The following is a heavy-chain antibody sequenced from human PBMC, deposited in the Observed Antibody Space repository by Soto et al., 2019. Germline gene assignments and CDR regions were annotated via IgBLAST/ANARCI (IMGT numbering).Heavy chain of an antibody. CDR1: GFTVSSVY. CDR3: ARDLGSAGYRGAFDS. J-gene: IGHJ4*02. D-gene: IGHD5-12*01. CDR2: IYIGGNP. V-gene: IGHV3-53*02. Sequence: EVQLVETGGGLIQPGGSLRLSCAASGFTVSSVYMSWVRQAPGKGLEWVSVIYIGGNPYYADSMEGRFTISRDSAKNTVYLQMNSLRAEDTAVYYCARDLGSAGYRGAFDSWGQGTLVSVSS.